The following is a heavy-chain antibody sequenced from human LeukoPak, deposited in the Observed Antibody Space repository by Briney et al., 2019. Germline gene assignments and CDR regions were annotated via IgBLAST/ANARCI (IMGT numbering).Heavy chain of an antibody. J-gene: IGHJ4*02. V-gene: IGHV1-69*13. Sequence: ASVKVSCKASGGTFSSYAISWVRQAPGQGLEWMGGIIPIFGTANYAQKFQGRVTITADESTSTAYMELSGLRSEDTAVYYCAISFSGWYPPFDYWGQGTLVTVSS. CDR1: GGTFSSYA. CDR3: AISFSGWYPPFDY. D-gene: IGHD6-19*01. CDR2: IIPIFGTA.